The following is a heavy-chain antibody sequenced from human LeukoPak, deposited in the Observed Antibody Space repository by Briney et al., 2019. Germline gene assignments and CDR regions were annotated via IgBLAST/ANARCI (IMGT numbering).Heavy chain of an antibody. CDR1: GFTFEDYT. V-gene: IGHV3-43*01. Sequence: PGGSLRLSCVASGFTFEDYTMHWVRQAPGKTLEWVSLISWDGTTYYTDSVKGRFTISRDNSKNSLYLQMDTLRSEDTAFYYCVKDLSYESSGHVLEYWGQGIPATVSS. CDR3: VKDLSYESSGHVLEY. J-gene: IGHJ4*02. D-gene: IGHD3-22*01. CDR2: ISWDGTT.